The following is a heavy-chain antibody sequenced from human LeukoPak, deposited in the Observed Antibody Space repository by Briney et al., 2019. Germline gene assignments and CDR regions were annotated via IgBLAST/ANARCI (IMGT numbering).Heavy chain of an antibody. Sequence: SETLSLTCAVSGYSISSGYYWGWIRQPPGKGLEWIANIYHSGNTYYNPPLKSRVTISVDKSKNQFSLKLSSVTAADTAVYYCARGVGIAAYNWFDPWGQGTLVTVSS. D-gene: IGHD6-13*01. CDR1: GYSISSGYY. V-gene: IGHV4-38-2*01. CDR3: ARGVGIAAYNWFDP. CDR2: IYHSGNT. J-gene: IGHJ5*02.